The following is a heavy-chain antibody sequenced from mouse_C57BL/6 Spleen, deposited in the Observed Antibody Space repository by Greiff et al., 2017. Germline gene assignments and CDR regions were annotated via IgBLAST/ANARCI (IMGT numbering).Heavy chain of an antibody. J-gene: IGHJ2*01. CDR1: GYTFTSYW. V-gene: IGHV1-69*01. D-gene: IGHD1-1*01. CDR3: ARIEYYYGSSPYCDY. Sequence: VQLQQPGAELVMPGASVKLSCKASGYTFTSYWMHWVKQRPGHGLEWIGEIDPSDSYTNYTQKFKGKSTLTVDKSSSTAYMQLSSLTSEDSAVYYGARIEYYYGSSPYCDYWGQGTTLTVSS. CDR2: IDPSDSYT.